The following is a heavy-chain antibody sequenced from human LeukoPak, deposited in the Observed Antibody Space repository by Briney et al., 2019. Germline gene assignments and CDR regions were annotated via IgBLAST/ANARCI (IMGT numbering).Heavy chain of an antibody. CDR2: IYPGDSAT. Sequence: GESLKISCKGSGYSFTSYWIGWVRQMPGKGLGWRGIIYPGDSATRYSPSFQGQVTISAAKSISPAYLKWSSLKASATALYYSARHGYRGFGIDYYYYGMDVWGQGTTVTVSS. D-gene: IGHD1-26*01. CDR1: GYSFTSYW. V-gene: IGHV5-51*01. CDR3: ARHGYRGFGIDYYYYGMDV. J-gene: IGHJ6*02.